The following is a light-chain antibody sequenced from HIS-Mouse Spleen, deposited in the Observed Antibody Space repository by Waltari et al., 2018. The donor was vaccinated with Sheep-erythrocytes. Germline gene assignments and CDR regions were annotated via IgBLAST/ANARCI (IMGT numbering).Light chain of an antibody. CDR1: SSDVGGYNY. Sequence: QSALTQPASVSGSPGQSITISCTGTSSDVGGYNYVSWYQQHPGKAPKLMIDAVSKRPSGVPDRFSGSKSGNTASLTISGLQSEDEADYYCAAWDDSLNGVVFGGGTKLTVL. CDR2: AVS. V-gene: IGLV2-14*01. J-gene: IGLJ2*01. CDR3: AAWDDSLNGVV.